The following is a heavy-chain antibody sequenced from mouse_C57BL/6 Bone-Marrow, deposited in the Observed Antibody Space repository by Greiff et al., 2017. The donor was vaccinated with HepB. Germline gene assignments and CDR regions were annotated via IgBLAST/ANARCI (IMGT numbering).Heavy chain of an antibody. CDR3: ARLGGYDGGFAY. Sequence: VKLMESGAELMKPGASVKLSCKATGYTFTGYWIEWVKQRPGHGLEWIGEILPGSGSTNYNEKFKGQATYTADTSSNTAYMQLSSLTTEDSAIYYGARLGGYDGGFAYWGQGTLVTVSA. CDR2: ILPGSGST. J-gene: IGHJ3*01. V-gene: IGHV1-9*01. D-gene: IGHD2-2*01. CDR1: GYTFTGYW.